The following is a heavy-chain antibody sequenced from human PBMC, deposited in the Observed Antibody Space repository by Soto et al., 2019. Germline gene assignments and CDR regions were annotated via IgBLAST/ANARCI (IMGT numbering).Heavy chain of an antibody. CDR2: IIPIFGTA. J-gene: IGHJ6*02. CDR3: ASVLELHYYYGMDV. V-gene: IGHV1-69*13. CDR1: GGTFSSYA. D-gene: IGHD1-7*01. Sequence: SVKGSCKASGGTFSSYAISWVRQAPGQGLEWMGGIIPIFGTADYAQKFQGTVTITADESTSTAYMELSSLRSEDTAVYYCASVLELHYYYGMDVWGQGTTVTVSS.